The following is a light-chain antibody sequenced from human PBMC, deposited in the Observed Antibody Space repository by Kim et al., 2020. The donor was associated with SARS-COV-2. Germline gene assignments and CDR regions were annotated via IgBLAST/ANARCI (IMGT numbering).Light chain of an antibody. CDR1: QSVTNNY. CDR3: QQSGSSPVT. V-gene: IGKV3-20*01. Sequence: SPGERATLSCRASQSVTNNYLAWYQQKPGQAPRLLIYGASNRATGIPDKFSGSGSGTDFILTISRLDPEDLAVYYCQQSGSSPVTFGQGTKVDI. J-gene: IGKJ1*01. CDR2: GAS.